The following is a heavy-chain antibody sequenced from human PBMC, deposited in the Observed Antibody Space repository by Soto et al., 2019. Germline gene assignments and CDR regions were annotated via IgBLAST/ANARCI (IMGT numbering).Heavy chain of an antibody. CDR2: IKPGSGTT. D-gene: IGHD4-17*01. J-gene: IGHJ4*02. Sequence: QVQLVQSGAEVKKPGASVKVSCKTSGFTFSNYYIHWVRQAPGQGLEWMGIIKPGSGTTNYAQKFQGRITVTWDTSTSTVYMQLSSLTSDDTAVYYCARPTVYYFDYWGQGTLITVSS. CDR3: ARPTVYYFDY. CDR1: GFTFSNYY. V-gene: IGHV1-46*03.